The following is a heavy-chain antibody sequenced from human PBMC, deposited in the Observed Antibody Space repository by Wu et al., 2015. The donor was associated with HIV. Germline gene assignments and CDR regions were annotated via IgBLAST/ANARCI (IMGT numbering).Heavy chain of an antibody. CDR2: INLVHLSA. D-gene: IGHD3-22*01. CDR3: ARADYYDSSGPGAFDI. Sequence: QVQLVQSGAEVKTPGASVKISCETFGYTFTNNYIHWMRQAPGQGLEWMGIINLVHLSANYAQKFQDRVTLTRDTSTNTVYMELSSLRSEDTAVYYCARADYYDSSGPGAFDIWGQGTMVTVSS. CDR1: GYTFTNNY. J-gene: IGHJ3*02. V-gene: IGHV1-46*01.